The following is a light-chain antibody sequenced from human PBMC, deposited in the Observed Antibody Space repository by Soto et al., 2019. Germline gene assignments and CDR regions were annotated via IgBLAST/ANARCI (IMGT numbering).Light chain of an antibody. CDR2: RNN. J-gene: IGLJ2*01. V-gene: IGLV1-40*01. CDR3: QSFDTALSSSI. CDR1: SSNIGAYYD. Sequence: QSVLTQPPSVSGAPGQRVTISCTGTSSNIGAYYDVNWYQIVPGKAPKLLISRNNNRPSGVPDRFSGSKSDTSASLAITGRQSEDEAEYYCQSFDTALSSSIFGGGTK.